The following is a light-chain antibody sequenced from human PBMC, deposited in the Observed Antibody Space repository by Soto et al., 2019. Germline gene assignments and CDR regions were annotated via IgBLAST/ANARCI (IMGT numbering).Light chain of an antibody. J-gene: IGKJ5*01. CDR2: VAS. Sequence: EIVLTQSPGALSLSPGERAPLSCRASQSVSSNYLAWYQQKPGQAPRLLIYVASSRATGIPDRFSGSGSGTDFTLTISRLEPEDFAVYYCQQYGSSPPTFGQGTRLEIK. V-gene: IGKV3-20*01. CDR3: QQYGSSPPT. CDR1: QSVSSNY.